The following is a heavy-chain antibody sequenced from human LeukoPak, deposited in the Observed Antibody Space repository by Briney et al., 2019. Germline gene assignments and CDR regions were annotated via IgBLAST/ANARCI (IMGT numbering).Heavy chain of an antibody. Sequence: GGSLRLSCTASGFTFGDYAMSWFRQAPGKGLEWVGFIRSKAYGGTTEYAASVKGRFTISRDDSKSIAYLQMNSLKTEDTAVYYCTRGRICSGGSCHYYYYYGMDVWGQGTTVTVSS. J-gene: IGHJ6*02. V-gene: IGHV3-49*03. D-gene: IGHD2-15*01. CDR1: GFTFGDYA. CDR3: TRGRICSGGSCHYYYYYGMDV. CDR2: IRSKAYGGTT.